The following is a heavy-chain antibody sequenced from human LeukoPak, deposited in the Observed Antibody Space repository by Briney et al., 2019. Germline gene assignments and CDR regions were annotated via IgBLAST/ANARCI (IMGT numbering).Heavy chain of an antibody. CDR3: ARDHGYSGYGNDY. D-gene: IGHD5-12*01. V-gene: IGHV3-7*01. CDR1: GFTFSSYW. J-gene: IGHJ4*02. Sequence: GGSLRLSCAASGFTFSSYWMSWVRHAPGKGLEWVANIKQDGSAKFYVDSVKGRFTISRDNAKNSLYLQMNSLRAEDTAVYYCARDHGYSGYGNDYWGQGTLVTVSS. CDR2: IKQDGSAK.